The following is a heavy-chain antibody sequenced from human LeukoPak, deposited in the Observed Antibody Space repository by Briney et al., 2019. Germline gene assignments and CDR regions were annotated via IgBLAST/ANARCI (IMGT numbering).Heavy chain of an antibody. V-gene: IGHV1-69*04. Sequence: GASVKVSCKASGGTFSSYAISWVRQAPGQGLEWMGRIIPILGIANYAQKFQGRVTITADKSTSTAYMELSSLRSEDTAVYYCARITYYYDSSGYYPSWGQGTLVTVSS. D-gene: IGHD3-22*01. CDR2: IIPILGIA. J-gene: IGHJ5*02. CDR1: GGTFSSYA. CDR3: ARITYYYDSSGYYPS.